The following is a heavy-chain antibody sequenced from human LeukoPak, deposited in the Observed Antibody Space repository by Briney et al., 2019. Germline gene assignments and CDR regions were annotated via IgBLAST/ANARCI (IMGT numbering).Heavy chain of an antibody. D-gene: IGHD2-8*02. Sequence: PSETLSLTCTVSGGSVSSGSYYWTWIRQPPGKGLEWIGYISYSGSTNFNPSLKSRVTISVDTSKNQFSLNLSSVTAADTAVYYCARRGTGGRSFYIWGQGTMVTVPS. CDR1: GGSVSSGSYY. J-gene: IGHJ3*02. CDR2: ISYSGST. V-gene: IGHV4-61*01. CDR3: ARRGTGGRSFYI.